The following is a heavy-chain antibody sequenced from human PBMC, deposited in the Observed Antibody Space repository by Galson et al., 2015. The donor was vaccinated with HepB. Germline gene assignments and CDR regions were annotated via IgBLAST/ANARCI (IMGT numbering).Heavy chain of an antibody. CDR2: ISAYNGNT. J-gene: IGHJ3*02. CDR1: GYTFTSYG. D-gene: IGHD5-12*01. Sequence: SVKVSCKASGYTFTSYGISWVRQAPGQGLEWMGWISAYNGNTNYAQKFQGRITITTDTSTTTAFMDLRSLRSDDTAVYYCARDGVEIAAYDAVDIWGQGTMVTVSS. CDR3: ARDGVEIAAYDAVDI. V-gene: IGHV1-18*04.